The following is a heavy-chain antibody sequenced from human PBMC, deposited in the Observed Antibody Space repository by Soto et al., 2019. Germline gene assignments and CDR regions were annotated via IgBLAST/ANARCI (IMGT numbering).Heavy chain of an antibody. CDR1: GFAFRDST. J-gene: IGHJ5*01. CDR3: VREYKGYDLWGWFDS. V-gene: IGHV3-64*04. CDR2: STYTGDTP. Sequence: VQLVESGGGLVRPGGSLRLSCSASGFAFRDSTMHWVRQAPGRGLEQLGTSTYTGDTPYYADSVKGRFTISRDNSQSTLYLQMNSLRPEDTAEYYCVREYKGYDLWGWFDSWGQGTLVTVSS. D-gene: IGHD5-12*01.